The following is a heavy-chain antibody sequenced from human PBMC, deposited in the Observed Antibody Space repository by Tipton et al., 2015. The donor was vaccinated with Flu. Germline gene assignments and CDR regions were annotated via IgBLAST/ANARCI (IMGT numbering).Heavy chain of an antibody. CDR1: GGSISSHY. CDR3: TGTYLATVNQPPECFQH. V-gene: IGHV4-4*07. CDR2: IYTSGNT. D-gene: IGHD5-24*01. Sequence: LRLSCTVSGGSISSHYWSWIRQPAGRGLEWIGRIYTSGNTNYNPSLKSRVTMSVDTSRNQFSLKLSSVTAADTAVYYCTGTYLATVNQPPECFQHRGQGPLVTVSS. J-gene: IGHJ1*01.